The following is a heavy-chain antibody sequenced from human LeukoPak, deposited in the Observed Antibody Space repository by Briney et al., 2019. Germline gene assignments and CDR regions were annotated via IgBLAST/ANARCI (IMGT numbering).Heavy chain of an antibody. V-gene: IGHV3-49*04. CDR3: TREDDDYGDYFAAEYFQH. D-gene: IGHD4-17*01. CDR1: GFTFSSYS. Sequence: PGGSLRLSCAASGFTFSSYSMNWVRQAPGKGLEWVGFIRSKAYGGTTEYAASVKGRFTISRDDSKSIAYLQMNSLKTEDTAVYYCTREDDDYGDYFAAEYFQHWGQGTLVTVSS. CDR2: IRSKAYGGTT. J-gene: IGHJ1*01.